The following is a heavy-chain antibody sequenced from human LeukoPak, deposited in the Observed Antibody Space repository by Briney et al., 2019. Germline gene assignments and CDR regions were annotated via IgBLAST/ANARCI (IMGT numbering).Heavy chain of an antibody. CDR2: FYHTGST. Sequence: SETLSLTCTVSGGSITTYYWTWIRQTPDKGLQFIGSFYHTGSTNYNPSLESAVTISEDTSKNQISLELRSVTAADTAEYFCARESRRSYCNEYWGQGTLVTVSS. V-gene: IGHV4-59*01. CDR3: ARESRRSYCNEY. J-gene: IGHJ4*02. D-gene: IGHD2-2*01. CDR1: GGSITTYY.